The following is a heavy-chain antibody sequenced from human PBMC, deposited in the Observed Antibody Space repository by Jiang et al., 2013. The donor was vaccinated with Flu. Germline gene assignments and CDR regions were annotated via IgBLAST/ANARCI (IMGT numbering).Heavy chain of an antibody. V-gene: IGHV1-69*04. D-gene: IGHD3-10*01. CDR3: AKGEVSSGSYPHSSDY. CDR2: IIPILGIA. Sequence: GAEVKKPGSSVKVSCKASGGTFSSYAISWVRQAPGQGLEWMGRIIPILGIANYAQKFQGRVTITADKSTSTAYMELSSLRSEDTAVYYCAKGEVSSGSYPHSSDYWGQGTLVTVSS. J-gene: IGHJ4*02. CDR1: GGTFSSYA.